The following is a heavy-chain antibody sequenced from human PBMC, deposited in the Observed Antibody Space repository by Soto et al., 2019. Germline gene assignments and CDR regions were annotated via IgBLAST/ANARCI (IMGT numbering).Heavy chain of an antibody. CDR3: ARSTVTSD. D-gene: IGHD4-17*01. J-gene: IGHJ4*02. CDR2: ISYSGSTM. V-gene: IGHV3-48*03. Sequence: EVILVESGGGLARPGGSLRLSCSTSGFSFSSFEMIWVLQAPGKGLEWISYISYSGSTMYYADSVKGRFTISRDNAKNSLYLQMSSLRVEDTALYYCARSTVTSDWGQGTQVTVSS. CDR1: GFSFSSFE.